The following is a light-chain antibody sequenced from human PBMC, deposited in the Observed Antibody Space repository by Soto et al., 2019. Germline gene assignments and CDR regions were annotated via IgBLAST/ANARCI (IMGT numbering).Light chain of an antibody. V-gene: IGKV1-5*01. J-gene: IGKJ2*01. CDR1: QSITYW. CDR2: DVF. Sequence: DIQMTQSPSSLSASVGDRVTITCRASQSITYWLAWYQQKPGRAPKRLIYDVFNLQSGVPSRFSGSGSGTEFTLTISSLQPDDSSTYCCQPYHSFSFTFGQVTKLEIK. CDR3: QPYHSFSFT.